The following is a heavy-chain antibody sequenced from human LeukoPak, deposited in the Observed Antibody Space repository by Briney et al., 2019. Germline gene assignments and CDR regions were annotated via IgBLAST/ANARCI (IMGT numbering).Heavy chain of an antibody. CDR2: IKSKADGGTT. J-gene: IGHJ4*02. CDR3: AIYYYGSGRD. D-gene: IGHD3-10*01. Sequence: GGSLRLSCAASGLTFINVWMSWARQAPGKGLEWVGRIKSKADGGTTDHGAPVKGRFTISRDDSKNMLYLQMNSLKPEDTAVYYCAIYYYGSGRDWGQGTLVTVSS. V-gene: IGHV3-15*01. CDR1: GLTFINVW.